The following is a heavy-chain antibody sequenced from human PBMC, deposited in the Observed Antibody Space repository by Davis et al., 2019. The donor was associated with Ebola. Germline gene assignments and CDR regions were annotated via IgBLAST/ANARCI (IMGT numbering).Heavy chain of an antibody. CDR3: ARVDASSAFDI. CDR2: ISSRSTYI. V-gene: IGHV3-21*06. CDR1: GFTFSSYA. Sequence: GGSLRLSCAASGFTFSSYAMSWVRQAPGKGLEWVSSISSRSTYIYYADSVKGRFTISRDNAKNSLSLQMNSLRADDTAMYYCARVDASSAFDIWGQGTMVTVSS. J-gene: IGHJ3*02.